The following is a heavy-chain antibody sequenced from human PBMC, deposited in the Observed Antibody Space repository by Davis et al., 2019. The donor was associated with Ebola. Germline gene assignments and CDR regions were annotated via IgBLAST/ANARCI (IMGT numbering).Heavy chain of an antibody. CDR2: IYPGDSDT. CDR3: ARRPYNLGKGGAFDI. J-gene: IGHJ3*02. V-gene: IGHV5-51*01. D-gene: IGHD1-20*01. Sequence: GESLKISCKGSGYSCTSYWIGWVRQMPGKGLEWMGIIYPGDSDTRYSPSFQGQVTISADKSISTAYLQWSSLEASDTAMYYCARRPYNLGKGGAFDIWGQGTMVTVSS. CDR1: GYSCTSYW.